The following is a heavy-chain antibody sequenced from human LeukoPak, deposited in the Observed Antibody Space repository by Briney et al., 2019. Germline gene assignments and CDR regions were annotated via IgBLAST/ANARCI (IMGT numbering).Heavy chain of an antibody. CDR1: GGSISSGSYY. V-gene: IGHV4-61*02. CDR3: TRARRIIDY. CDR2: FSTSGST. J-gene: IGHJ4*02. Sequence: PSETLSLTCTVSGGSISSGSYYWSWIRQPAREGLEWIGRFSTSGSTNYNPSLKSPVTISVDTSNNQCSLKLSSVPAANTAGDNCTRARRIIDYWGQGNLVTVSS. D-gene: IGHD2-15*01.